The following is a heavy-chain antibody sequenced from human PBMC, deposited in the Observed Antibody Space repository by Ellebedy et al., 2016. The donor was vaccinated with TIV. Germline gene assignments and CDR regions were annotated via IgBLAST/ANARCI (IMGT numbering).Heavy chain of an antibody. J-gene: IGHJ6*03. CDR2: INPSGGRI. D-gene: IGHD3-16*01. CDR1: GYTFSNYY. CDR3: ARGTYDYVWGSGRYQYYYMDV. V-gene: IGHV1-46*01. Sequence: ASVKVSCXASGYTFSNYYIHWVRQAPGQGLEWMGLINPSGGRISYAQNFQGRVTMTRATSTSTAYMELSSLRSEDTAVYYCARGTYDYVWGSGRYQYYYMDVWGKGTTVTVSS.